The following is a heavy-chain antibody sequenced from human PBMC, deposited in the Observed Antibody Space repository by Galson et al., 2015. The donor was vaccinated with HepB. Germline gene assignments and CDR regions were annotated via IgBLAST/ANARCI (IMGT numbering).Heavy chain of an antibody. V-gene: IGHV3-53*01. CDR1: GFSIRSHY. CDR3: AQLGTGY. Sequence: LRLSCAASGFSIRSHYMNWVRQAPGKGLEWVSVIHGGNNRYYANSVKGRVTMSRDDSINTLYLQMNSLRAEDTAVYYCAQLGTGYWGQGTPVTVSS. J-gene: IGHJ4*02. CDR2: IHGGNNR. D-gene: IGHD7-27*01.